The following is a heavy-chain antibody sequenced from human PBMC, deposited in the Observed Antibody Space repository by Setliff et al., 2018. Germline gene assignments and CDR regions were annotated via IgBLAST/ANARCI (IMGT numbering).Heavy chain of an antibody. J-gene: IGHJ5*02. V-gene: IGHV4-4*07. CDR3: ARDTSSEWAAWFDP. D-gene: IGHD6-19*01. CDR2: VFVSGST. CDR1: GGSISTYY. Sequence: SETLSLTCTVSGGSISTYYWSWIRRPAGKGLEWIGRVFVSGSTNYNPSLKSRVTMSVDTSKNQFSLKLTSVTAADTAMDYCARDTSSEWAAWFDPWSQGILVTVSS.